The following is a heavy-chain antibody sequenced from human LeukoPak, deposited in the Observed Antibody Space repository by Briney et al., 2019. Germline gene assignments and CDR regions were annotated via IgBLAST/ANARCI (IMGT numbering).Heavy chain of an antibody. CDR3: ARQYWDDSKLDY. J-gene: IGHJ4*02. Sequence: SETLSLTCAVSGYSISSGYYWDWIRQPPGKGLEWIGNIYHSGSTYYNPSLKSRVTISVDTSKNQFSLKLSSVTAADTAVYYCARQYWDDSKLDYWGQGTLVTVSS. V-gene: IGHV4-38-2*01. D-gene: IGHD3-22*01. CDR1: GYSISSGYY. CDR2: IYHSGST.